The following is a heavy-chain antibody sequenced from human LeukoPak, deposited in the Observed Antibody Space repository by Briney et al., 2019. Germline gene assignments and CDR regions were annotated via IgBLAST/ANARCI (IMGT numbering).Heavy chain of an antibody. V-gene: IGHV3-30*18. Sequence: GGSLRLSCVASGFTFSRNAMHWVRQAPGKGLEWVALISYDGSSESYADSVKGRFTISRDNSKNTQYLQMNSLRAEDTAVYYCAKSLPAARYYFDSWGQGTLVTVSS. CDR3: AKSLPAARYYFDS. J-gene: IGHJ4*02. D-gene: IGHD6-6*01. CDR1: GFTFSRNA. CDR2: ISYDGSSE.